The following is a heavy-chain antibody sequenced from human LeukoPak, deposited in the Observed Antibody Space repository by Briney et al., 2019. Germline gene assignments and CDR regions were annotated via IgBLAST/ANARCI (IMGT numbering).Heavy chain of an antibody. D-gene: IGHD2-21*02. V-gene: IGHV4-4*07. CDR3: ARGIVVVTE. CDR1: VGSISSYY. Sequence: SETLSLTCTVSVGSISSYYGTWFRQPAGKGLEWIGRIYTSGSTNYNPSLKSRVTMSVDTSKNQFSLKLSSVTAADTAVHYCARGIVVVTEWGQGTLVTVSS. J-gene: IGHJ4*02. CDR2: IYTSGST.